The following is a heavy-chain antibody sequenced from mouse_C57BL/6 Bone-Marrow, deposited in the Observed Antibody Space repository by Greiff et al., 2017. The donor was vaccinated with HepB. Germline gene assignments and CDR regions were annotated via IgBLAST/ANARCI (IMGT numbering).Heavy chain of an antibody. J-gene: IGHJ2*01. V-gene: IGHV1-52*01. CDR2: IDPSDSET. CDR1: GYTFTSYW. CDR3: ARRQGNFYYFDY. Sequence: QVQLQQPGAELVRPGYSVKLSCKASGYTFTSYWMHWVKQRPIQGLEWIGNIDPSDSETHYNQKFKDKATLTVDKSSSTAYMQLSSLTSEDSAVYYCARRQGNFYYFDYWGQGTTLTVSS.